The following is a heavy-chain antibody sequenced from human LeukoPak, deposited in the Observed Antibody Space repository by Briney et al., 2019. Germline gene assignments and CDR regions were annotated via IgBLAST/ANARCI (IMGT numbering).Heavy chain of an antibody. J-gene: IGHJ4*02. D-gene: IGHD3/OR15-3a*01. V-gene: IGHV3-33*06. CDR3: AKSLLGLQENLDY. Sequence: PGGSLRLSCAASGFIFNNYGMHWVRQAPGKGPEWVAVIWHDGSNKYYVDSVKGRFTISRDNSKNTLYLQMNSLRAEDTAVYYCAKSLLGLQENLDYWGQGTLVTVSS. CDR1: GFIFNNYG. CDR2: IWHDGSNK.